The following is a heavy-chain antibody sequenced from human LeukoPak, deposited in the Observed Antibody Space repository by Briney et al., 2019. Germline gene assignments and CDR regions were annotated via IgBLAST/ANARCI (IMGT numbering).Heavy chain of an antibody. Sequence: GGSLRLSCAASGFTFSSYVMGWVRQSPGEGLEWVSAISGSGGSTYYADSVKGRFTISRDNSKNTLYLQMNSLRAEDTAVYYCAKDRIQIPFDYWGQGTLVTVSS. D-gene: IGHD5-18*01. V-gene: IGHV3-23*01. CDR1: GFTFSSYV. CDR3: AKDRIQIPFDY. J-gene: IGHJ4*02. CDR2: ISGSGGST.